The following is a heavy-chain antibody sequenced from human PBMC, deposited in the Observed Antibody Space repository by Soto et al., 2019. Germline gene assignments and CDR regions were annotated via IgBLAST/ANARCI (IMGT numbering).Heavy chain of an antibody. Sequence: QVQLVQSGAEVKKPGASVKVSCKASGYTFTNYGISWVRQAPGQGLEWMGWVSAYNANTNYAQKLQGRVTMTTDTATSTAYTELRSLTSDDAAVYYCARDEEIYSNGGYPGYWGQGTLVTVSS. CDR1: GYTFTNYG. CDR3: ARDEEIYSNGGYPGY. D-gene: IGHD6-19*01. J-gene: IGHJ4*02. V-gene: IGHV1-18*01. CDR2: VSAYNANT.